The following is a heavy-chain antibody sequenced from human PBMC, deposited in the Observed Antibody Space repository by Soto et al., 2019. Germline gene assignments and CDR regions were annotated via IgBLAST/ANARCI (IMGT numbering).Heavy chain of an antibody. D-gene: IGHD4-17*01. V-gene: IGHV4-4*07. J-gene: IGHJ4*02. Sequence: XETLSLNCTVSGGSISSYYWSWIRQPAGKGLEWIGRIYTSGSTNYNPSLKSRVTMSVDTSKNQFSLKLSSVTAADTAVYYCAGDDYGDLEFDSWGQGPLVTVSS. CDR1: GGSISSYY. CDR2: IYTSGST. CDR3: AGDDYGDLEFDS.